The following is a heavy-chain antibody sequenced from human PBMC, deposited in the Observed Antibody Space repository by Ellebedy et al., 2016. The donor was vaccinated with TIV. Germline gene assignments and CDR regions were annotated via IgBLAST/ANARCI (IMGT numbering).Heavy chain of an antibody. CDR3: ASGSTYHFDY. D-gene: IGHD2-2*01. J-gene: IGHJ4*02. V-gene: IGHV1-69*13. Sequence: AASVKVSCKASGYTFTGYYMHWVRQAPGQGLEWMGGIIPIFGTANYAQKFQGRVTITADESTSTAYMELSSLRSEDTAVYYCASGSTYHFDYWGQGTLVTVSS. CDR2: IIPIFGTA. CDR1: GYTFTGYY.